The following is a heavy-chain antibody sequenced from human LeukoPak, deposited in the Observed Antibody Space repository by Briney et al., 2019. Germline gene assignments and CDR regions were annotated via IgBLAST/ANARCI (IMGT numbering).Heavy chain of an antibody. CDR3: ALMSYGSTAAAYFDY. CDR2: IYYSGST. V-gene: IGHV4-59*08. CDR1: GGSISSYY. D-gene: IGHD6-13*01. Sequence: SETLSLTCTVSGGSISSYYWSWIRQPPGKGLEWIGYIYYSGSTNYNPSLKSRVTISVDTSKNQFSLKLSSVTAADTAVYYCALMSYGSTAAAYFDYWGQGTLVTVSS. J-gene: IGHJ4*02.